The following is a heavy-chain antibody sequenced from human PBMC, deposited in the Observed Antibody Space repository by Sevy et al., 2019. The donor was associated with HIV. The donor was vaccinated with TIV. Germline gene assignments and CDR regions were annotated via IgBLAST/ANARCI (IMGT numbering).Heavy chain of an antibody. Sequence: GGSLRLSCAGSGFTFSNYGMHWVRQAPGKGLEWVAIIWYDGSNKYYTESVKGRFTISSHNSKNMLYLQMNGLRAEHTAVYYCARDKLQTTGSLGDYYYGLDVWGQGTRVTVSS. V-gene: IGHV3-33*01. J-gene: IGHJ6*02. CDR3: ARDKLQTTGSLGDYYYGLDV. CDR1: GFTFSNYG. CDR2: IWYDGSNK. D-gene: IGHD3-16*01.